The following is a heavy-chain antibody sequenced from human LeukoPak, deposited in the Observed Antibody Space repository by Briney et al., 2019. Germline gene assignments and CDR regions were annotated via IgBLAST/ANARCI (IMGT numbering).Heavy chain of an antibody. CDR2: INHSGST. CDR3: ARGRTPLYYYGSGSFYDY. J-gene: IGHJ4*02. Sequence: SETLSLTCAVYGGSFSGYYWRWIRQPPGKGLEWIGEINHSGSTNYNPSLKSRVTISVDTSKNQFSLKLSSVTAADTAVYYCARGRTPLYYYGSGSFYDYWGQGTLVTVSS. CDR1: GGSFSGYY. D-gene: IGHD3-10*01. V-gene: IGHV4-34*01.